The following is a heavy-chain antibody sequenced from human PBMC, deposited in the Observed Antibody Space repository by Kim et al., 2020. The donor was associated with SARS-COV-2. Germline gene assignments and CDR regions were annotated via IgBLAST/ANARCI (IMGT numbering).Heavy chain of an antibody. V-gene: IGHV3-15*01. CDR1: GFTFSNAW. CDR2: IKSKTDGGTT. CDR3: TTGTWRYSYAELN. D-gene: IGHD5-18*01. J-gene: IGHJ4*02. Sequence: GGSLRLSCAASGFTFSNAWMSWVRQAPGKGLEWVGRIKSKTDGGTTDYAAPVKGRFTISRDDSKNTLYLQMNSLKTEDTAVYYCTTGTWRYSYAELNWGQGTLVTVSS.